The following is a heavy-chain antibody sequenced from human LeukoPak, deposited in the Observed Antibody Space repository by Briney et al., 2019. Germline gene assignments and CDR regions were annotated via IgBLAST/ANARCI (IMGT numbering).Heavy chain of an antibody. J-gene: IGHJ4*02. Sequence: PGGSLRLSCAASGFTFSSYAMSWVRQAPGKGLEWVSAISGSGGSTYYADSVKGRFTISRDNSKNTLYLQMNSLRAEDTAVYYCARGSNYYDSSGYLSDLDYWGQGTLVTVSS. CDR3: ARGSNYYDSSGYLSDLDY. D-gene: IGHD3-22*01. V-gene: IGHV3-23*01. CDR2: ISGSGGST. CDR1: GFTFSSYA.